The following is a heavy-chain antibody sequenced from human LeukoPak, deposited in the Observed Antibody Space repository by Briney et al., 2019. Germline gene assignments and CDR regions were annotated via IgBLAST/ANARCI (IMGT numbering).Heavy chain of an antibody. D-gene: IGHD3-10*01. CDR2: IYPGDSDT. Sequence: GGALQISWQGSGSRFTSYWIGWGRQMPGKGLGGVGIIYPGDSDTRYSPSFQGQVTISADKSISTAYLQWSRLKASDTAMYSCARRIRSRSTYMRDGGRTMVLDAFDIWGQGTMVTVSS. CDR3: ARRIRSRSTYMRDGGRTMVLDAFDI. CDR1: GSRFTSYW. J-gene: IGHJ3*02. V-gene: IGHV5-51*01.